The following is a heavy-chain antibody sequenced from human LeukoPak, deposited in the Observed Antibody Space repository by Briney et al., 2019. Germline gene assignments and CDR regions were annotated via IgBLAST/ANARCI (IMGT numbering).Heavy chain of an antibody. CDR3: ARDPRPSYDSSGYFYYPGDY. V-gene: IGHV1-46*01. CDR1: GYTFTSYY. CDR2: INPSGCST. D-gene: IGHD3-22*01. Sequence: GASVKVSCKASGYTFTSYYMHWVRQAPGQGLERMAIINPSGCSTSYAQKFQGRVTLTRDTSTSTVYMELNSLRSEDTAVYYCARDPRPSYDSSGYFYYPGDYWGQGTLVTVSS. J-gene: IGHJ4*02.